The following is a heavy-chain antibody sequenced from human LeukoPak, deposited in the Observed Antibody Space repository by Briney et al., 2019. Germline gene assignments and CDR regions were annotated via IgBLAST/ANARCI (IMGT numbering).Heavy chain of an antibody. CDR3: ARVGGLVIGSMVREDYYYYGMDV. D-gene: IGHD3-10*01. J-gene: IGHJ6*02. Sequence: PSETLSLTCTVSGGSISSYYWSWIRQPAGKGLEWIGRIYTSGSTNYNPSLKSRVTMSVDTSKNQFSLKLSSVTAADTAVYYCARVGGLVIGSMVREDYYYYGMDVWGQGTTVTVSS. V-gene: IGHV4-4*07. CDR2: IYTSGST. CDR1: GGSISSYY.